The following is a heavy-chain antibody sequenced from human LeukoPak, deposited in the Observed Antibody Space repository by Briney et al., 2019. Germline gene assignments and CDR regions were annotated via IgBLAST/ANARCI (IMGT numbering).Heavy chain of an antibody. D-gene: IGHD3-22*01. CDR2: ISGYNGNT. CDR1: DYTFSSYG. V-gene: IGHV1-18*01. CDR3: ARGRYYDSGGYDEAFDI. Sequence: SVKVSCKASDYTFSSYGISWVRQAPGQGLEWMGWISGYNGNTKYAQNLQGGVTMTTDTSTTTAYMELRSLRSDDTAVYYCARGRYYDSGGYDEAFDIWGQGTAVTVSS. J-gene: IGHJ3*02.